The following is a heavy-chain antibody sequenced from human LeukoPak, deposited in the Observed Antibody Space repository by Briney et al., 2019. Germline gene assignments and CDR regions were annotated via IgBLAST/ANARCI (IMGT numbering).Heavy chain of an antibody. CDR1: GFIFSNYA. CDR2: ISASGGNP. V-gene: IGHV3-23*01. Sequence: GGSLRLSCAASGFIFSNYAMSWVRQAPGKGLEWVSGISASGGNPYYADSVKGRFTISRDNSENTLNLQMNSLRAEDTAVYYCAKARAGDITAAFNYWGQGTLVTVSS. CDR3: AKARAGDITAAFNY. J-gene: IGHJ4*02. D-gene: IGHD6-13*01.